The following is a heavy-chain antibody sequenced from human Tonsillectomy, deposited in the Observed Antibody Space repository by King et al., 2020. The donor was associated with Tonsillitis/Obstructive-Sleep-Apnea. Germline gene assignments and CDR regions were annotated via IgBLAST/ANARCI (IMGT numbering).Heavy chain of an antibody. J-gene: IGHJ6*04. Sequence: VQLVESGGGLVQPGGSLRLSCAASGFTFRSYDMHWVRQAPGKGLEYVSGISSNGGSTSYANSVKGRFTISRDNSKNTLYLHMGRLRAEDMAVYYCARDEGDCRSTSCTYMDVGGKETAVTVPS. CDR2: ISSNGGST. V-gene: IGHV3-64*01. CDR3: ARDEGDCRSTSCTYMDV. D-gene: IGHD2-2*01. CDR1: GFTFRSYD.